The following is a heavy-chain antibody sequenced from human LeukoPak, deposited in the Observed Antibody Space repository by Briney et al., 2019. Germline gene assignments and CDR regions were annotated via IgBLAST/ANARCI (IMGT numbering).Heavy chain of an antibody. J-gene: IGHJ4*02. V-gene: IGHV4-34*01. CDR1: GVSINDYY. CDR2: ICHTEGT. Sequence: KPSETLSLTCGVFGVSINDYYWRWIRQSPGKGLEWMGVICHTEGTRYNPYLESLDTLSVVTSENQLSLKLIFVTGADTAVYYGERFRCGHSGSVCYNHWGLGTLVTVSS. D-gene: IGHD3-9*01. CDR3: ERFRCGHSGSVCYNH.